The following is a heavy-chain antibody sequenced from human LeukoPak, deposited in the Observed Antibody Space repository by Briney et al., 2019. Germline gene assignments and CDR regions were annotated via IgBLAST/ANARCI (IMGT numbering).Heavy chain of an antibody. J-gene: IGHJ4*02. V-gene: IGHV3-48*01. Sequence: GGSLRLSCAASGFTFSSYSMNWVRQAPGKGLEWVSYISSSSSTIYYADSVKGRFTISRDNAKNSLYLQMNSLRAEDMAVYYCARGSRYYDSSGYYWSLDYWGQGTLVTVSS. D-gene: IGHD3-22*01. CDR2: ISSSSSTI. CDR3: ARGSRYYDSSGYYWSLDY. CDR1: GFTFSSYS.